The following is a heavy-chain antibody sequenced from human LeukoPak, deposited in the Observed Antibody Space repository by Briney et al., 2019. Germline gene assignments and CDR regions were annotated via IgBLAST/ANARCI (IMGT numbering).Heavy chain of an antibody. V-gene: IGHV1-69*04. CDR3: ARDPSRGFLEPYYYYGMDV. CDR1: GGTFSSYA. Sequence: ASVKVSCKASGGTFSSYAISWVRQAPGQGLEWMGRIIPILGIANYAQKFQGRVTITADKSTSTAYMELSSLRSEDTAVYYCARDPSRGFLEPYYYYGMDVWGQGSTVTVSS. CDR2: IIPILGIA. D-gene: IGHD3-3*01. J-gene: IGHJ6*02.